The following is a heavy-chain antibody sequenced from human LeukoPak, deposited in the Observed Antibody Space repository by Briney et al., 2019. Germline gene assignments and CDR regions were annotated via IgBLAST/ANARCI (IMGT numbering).Heavy chain of an antibody. CDR3: AAALVGADYVGYFDY. D-gene: IGHD1-26*01. CDR1: GGTFSSYA. V-gene: IGHV1-69*13. Sequence: VKVSCKASGGTFSSYAISWVRQAPGQGLEWMGGIIPIFGTANYAQKFQERVTITRDMSTSTAYMELSSLRSEDTAVYYCAAALVGADYVGYFDYWGQGTLVTVSS. CDR2: IIPIFGTA. J-gene: IGHJ4*02.